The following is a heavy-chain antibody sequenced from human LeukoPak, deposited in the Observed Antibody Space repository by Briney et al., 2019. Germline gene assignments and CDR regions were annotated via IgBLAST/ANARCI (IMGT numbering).Heavy chain of an antibody. V-gene: IGHV3-21*01. Sequence: PGGSLRLSCAASGFTLSSYSMNWVRQAPGKGLEWVSSISSSSSYIYYADSVKGRFTISRDNAKNSLYLQMNSLRAEDTAVYYCARSDPHYYGMDVWGQGTTVTVSS. J-gene: IGHJ6*02. CDR3: ARSDPHYYGMDV. CDR2: ISSSSSYI. CDR1: GFTLSSYS.